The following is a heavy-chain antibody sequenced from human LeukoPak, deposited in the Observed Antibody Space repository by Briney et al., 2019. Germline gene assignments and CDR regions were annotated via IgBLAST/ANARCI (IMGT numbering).Heavy chain of an antibody. V-gene: IGHV3-7*03. CDR2: IKQDGSEK. J-gene: IGHJ4*02. CDR3: ASRHFEN. CDR1: GGSVSSDSYY. Sequence: SSETLSLTCTVSGGSVSSDSYYWGWIRQPPGKGLEWVANIKQDGSEKYYVDSVKGRFTISRDNAKNSLYLQMNSLRVEDTAVYYCASRHFENWGQGTLVTVSS.